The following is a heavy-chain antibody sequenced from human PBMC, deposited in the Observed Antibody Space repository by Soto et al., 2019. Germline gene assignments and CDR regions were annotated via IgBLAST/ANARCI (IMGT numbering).Heavy chain of an antibody. CDR3: ARDDSGDYGKPYHFYAMDV. J-gene: IGHJ6*02. D-gene: IGHD4-17*01. Sequence: QVQLVQSGTEVKKPGSSVKVSCKASGGTFSSYAISWVRQAPGQGLEWMGGIIPIFGTANYAQKFQGRVTITADESTNTAYMELSSLRSEDTAVYDCARDDSGDYGKPYHFYAMDVWGQGTTVTVSS. CDR2: IIPIFGTA. V-gene: IGHV1-69*12. CDR1: GGTFSSYA.